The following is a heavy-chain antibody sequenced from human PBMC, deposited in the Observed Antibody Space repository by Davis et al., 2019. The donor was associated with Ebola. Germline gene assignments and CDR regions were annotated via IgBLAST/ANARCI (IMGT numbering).Heavy chain of an antibody. Sequence: ASVKVSCKASGYTFTNYYMHWVRQAPGQGLEWMGMINPNDGRTIYAQTFQGRVTVTRDTSTSTAYMEVRSLRSDDTAVYYCARSRITIAPHNWFDPWGQGTLVTVSS. CDR2: INPNDGRT. D-gene: IGHD3-9*01. CDR3: ARSRITIAPHNWFDP. J-gene: IGHJ5*02. V-gene: IGHV1-46*01. CDR1: GYTFTNYY.